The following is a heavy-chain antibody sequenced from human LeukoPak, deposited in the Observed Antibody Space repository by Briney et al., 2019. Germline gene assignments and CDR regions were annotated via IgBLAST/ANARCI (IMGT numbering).Heavy chain of an antibody. CDR3: ARGLTTVTTLGVDWFDP. CDR2: INPSGGST. CDR1: GYTFTSYY. Sequence: ASVKVSCKASGYTFTSYYMHWVRQAPGQGLEWMGIINPSGGSTSYAQKFQGRVTMTRDTSTSTVYMELSSLRSEDTAVYYCARGLTTVTTLGVDWFDPWGQGTLVTVSS. D-gene: IGHD4-17*01. J-gene: IGHJ5*02. V-gene: IGHV1-46*01.